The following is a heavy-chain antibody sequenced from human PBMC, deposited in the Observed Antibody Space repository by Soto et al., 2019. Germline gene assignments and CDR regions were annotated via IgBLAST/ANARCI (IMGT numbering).Heavy chain of an antibody. CDR3: TTPHPNYDSSGRYFDY. J-gene: IGHJ4*02. CDR1: GFTFRNAW. Sequence: EVQLVESGGGLVKPGGSLRLSFAPLGFTFRNAWMNWVRQAPGKGLGGAGRIKSKTDGGTTDYAAPVKGRFTISREDSKNTLYLQMNSLKTEDTAVYYCTTPHPNYDSSGRYFDYWGQGTLVTVSS. D-gene: IGHD3-22*01. CDR2: IKSKTDGGTT. V-gene: IGHV3-15*07.